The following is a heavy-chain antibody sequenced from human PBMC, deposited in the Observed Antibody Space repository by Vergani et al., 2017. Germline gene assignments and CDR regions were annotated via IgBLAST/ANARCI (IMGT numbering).Heavy chain of an antibody. CDR2: ISSSGSTI. Sequence: VQLLESGGGLVQPGGSLRLSCAASGFTFSDYYMSWIRQAPGKGLEWVSYISSSGSTIYYADSVKGRFTISRDNAKNSLYLQMNSLRAEDTAVYYCAKVGRSEVAGTFGAFDIWGQGTMVTVSS. CDR3: AKVGRSEVAGTFGAFDI. D-gene: IGHD6-19*01. V-gene: IGHV3-11*01. CDR1: GFTFSDYY. J-gene: IGHJ3*02.